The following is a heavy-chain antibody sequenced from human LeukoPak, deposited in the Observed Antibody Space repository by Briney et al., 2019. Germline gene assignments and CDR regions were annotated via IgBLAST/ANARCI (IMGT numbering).Heavy chain of an antibody. D-gene: IGHD5-12*01. CDR3: ARDGRPPFWLVDAFDI. J-gene: IGHJ3*02. V-gene: IGHV3-48*01. CDR1: GFTFNTYT. Sequence: PGGSLRLSCAASGFTFNTYTMNWVRQAPGKGLEWVSYISGSSGIIDYADSVRGRFTISRDNAKNSLYLQMNSLRAEDTAVYYCARDGRPPFWLVDAFDIWGQGTMVTVSS. CDR2: ISGSSGII.